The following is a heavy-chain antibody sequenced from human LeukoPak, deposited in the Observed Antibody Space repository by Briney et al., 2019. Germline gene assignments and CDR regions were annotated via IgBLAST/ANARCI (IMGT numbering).Heavy chain of an antibody. CDR2: ISSSSSTI. D-gene: IGHD3-3*01. J-gene: IGHJ5*02. Sequence: PGGSLRLSCAASGFTFSSYSMNWVRQAPGKGLEWVSYISSSSSTIYYADSVKGRFTISRDNAKNSLYLQMNSLRAEDTAVYYCARDREFIPGDFWSGYRTTNWFDPWGQGTLVTVSS. CDR1: GFTFSSYS. CDR3: ARDREFIPGDFWSGYRTTNWFDP. V-gene: IGHV3-48*01.